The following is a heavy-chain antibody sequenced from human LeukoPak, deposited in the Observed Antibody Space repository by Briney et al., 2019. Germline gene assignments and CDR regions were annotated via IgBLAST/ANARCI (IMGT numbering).Heavy chain of an antibody. CDR1: GFTFSSYW. D-gene: IGHD6-13*01. Sequence: GGSLRLSCAASGFTFSSYWMSWVRQAPGKGLEWVANIKQDGSEKYYVDSVKGRFTISRDNAKNSLYLQMNSLRAEDTAVYYCARGKPAYSSSWSAEYFQHWGQGTLVTVPS. V-gene: IGHV3-7*01. J-gene: IGHJ1*01. CDR3: ARGKPAYSSSWSAEYFQH. CDR2: IKQDGSEK.